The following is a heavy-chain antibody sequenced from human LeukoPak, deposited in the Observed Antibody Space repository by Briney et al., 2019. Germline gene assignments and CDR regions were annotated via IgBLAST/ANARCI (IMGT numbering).Heavy chain of an antibody. J-gene: IGHJ4*02. CDR1: GFTVNSNY. Sequence: GGSLRLSCAASGFTVNSNYMTWVRQAPGKGLEWVSVIYSGGTTYYADSVKGRFTISRDNSKNTLYLQMNSLRAEDTAVYYCARDKACTNGVCYGYFDYWGQGTLVTVSS. CDR2: IYSGGTT. CDR3: ARDKACTNGVCYGYFDY. D-gene: IGHD2-8*01. V-gene: IGHV3-66*01.